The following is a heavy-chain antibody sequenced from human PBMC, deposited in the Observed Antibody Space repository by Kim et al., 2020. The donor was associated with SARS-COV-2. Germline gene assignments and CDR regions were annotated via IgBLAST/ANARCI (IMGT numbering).Heavy chain of an antibody. CDR1: GFTFTNYW. J-gene: IGHJ4*02. CDR2: INADEIIT. V-gene: IGHV3-74*01. Sequence: GGSLRLSCIASGFTFTNYWMHWVRQTPGKGLEWVSHINADEIITNYADSVKGRFTISRDNAKNTLYLQMNSLRAEDTAVYYCAAGTARYSKEILGHWGQGTLVTVSS. D-gene: IGHD6-13*01. CDR3: AAGTARYSKEILGH.